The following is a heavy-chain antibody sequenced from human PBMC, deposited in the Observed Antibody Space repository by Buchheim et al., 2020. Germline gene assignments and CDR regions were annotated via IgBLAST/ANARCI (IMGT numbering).Heavy chain of an antibody. D-gene: IGHD1-26*01. V-gene: IGHV4-4*07. CDR3: ARDFHGIVGASGSWYFDL. CDR1: GDSISSYS. J-gene: IGHJ2*01. Sequence: QVQLQESGPGLVKPSETLSLTCTVAGDSISSYSWSWIRQPAGEGLEWIGRISSSGSTNYNPSLRSRVTMSADTSKNQFSLKLNSVTAADTAMYYCARDFHGIVGASGSWYFDLWGRGTL. CDR2: ISSSGST.